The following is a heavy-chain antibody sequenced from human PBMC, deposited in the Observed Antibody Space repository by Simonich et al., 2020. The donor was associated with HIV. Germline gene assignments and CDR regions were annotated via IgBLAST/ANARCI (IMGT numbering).Heavy chain of an antibody. CDR1: GGSTTIFGYF. Sequence: QLQLHESGPGLVKPSETLPLTCTVSGGSTTIFGYFWGWIPQPPGRGLGCVGTIYFRRNPSYNPALKRRVTVSVYTSKTQFSLKLSSVTAADTAVYYCARRPGIAVAGTGAFDIWGQGTMVTVSS. D-gene: IGHD6-19*01. J-gene: IGHJ3*02. CDR3: ARRPGIAVAGTGAFDI. V-gene: IGHV4-39*01. CDR2: IYFRRNP.